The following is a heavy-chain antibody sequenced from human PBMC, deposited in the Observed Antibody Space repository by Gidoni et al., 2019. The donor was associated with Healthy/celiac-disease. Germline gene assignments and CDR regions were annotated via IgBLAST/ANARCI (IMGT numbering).Heavy chain of an antibody. CDR1: GGSIRSSSYY. J-gene: IGHJ4*02. Sequence: QLQLQESGPGLVKPSETLSLTCTVSGGSIRSSSYYWGWIRQPPGKGLEWIGSIYYSGSTYYNPSLKSRVTISVDTSKNQFSLKLSSVTAADTAVYYCARQGVVVTATSDYWGQGTLVTVSS. V-gene: IGHV4-39*01. CDR2: IYYSGST. D-gene: IGHD2-21*02. CDR3: ARQGVVVTATSDY.